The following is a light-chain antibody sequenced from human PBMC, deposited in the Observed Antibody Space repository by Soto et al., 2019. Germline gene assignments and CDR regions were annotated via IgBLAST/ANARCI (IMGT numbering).Light chain of an antibody. J-gene: IGKJ5*01. Sequence: EILLTQSPATLSVSPGERANLSCRASQTVSSYLAWYQQKPGQAPRLLIYAASSRATGIPERFSGSGSGTDFTLTISRLEPDDFAVYYCQQRADWPITFGQGTRLEI. CDR3: QQRADWPIT. CDR1: QTVSSY. CDR2: AAS. V-gene: IGKV3D-20*02.